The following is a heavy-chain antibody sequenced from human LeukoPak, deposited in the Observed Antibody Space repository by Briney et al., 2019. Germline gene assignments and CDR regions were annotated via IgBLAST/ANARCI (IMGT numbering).Heavy chain of an antibody. J-gene: IGHJ1*01. D-gene: IGHD2-21*02. CDR3: TSWGDTTAEYFQR. V-gene: IGHV3-7*01. Sequence: GGSLRLSCVVSGFTFNRCWMNWVRQAPGKGLEWVAHINPDGRDTYYVDSVKGRFTISRDNAQNSMYLQMNSLRVEDTAVHYCTSWGDTTAEYFQRWGQGTLVTVSS. CDR2: INPDGRDT. CDR1: GFTFNRCW.